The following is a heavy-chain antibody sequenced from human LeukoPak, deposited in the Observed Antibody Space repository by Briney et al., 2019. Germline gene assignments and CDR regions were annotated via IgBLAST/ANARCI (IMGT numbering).Heavy chain of an antibody. Sequence: PSETLSLTCTVSGYSISSSYYWSWIRQPAGKGLEWIGRIYTSGSTNYNPSLKSRVTMSVDTSKNQFSLKLSSVTAADTAVYYCASLRPYSNSPGAFDIWGQGTMVTVSS. CDR2: IYTSGST. CDR1: GYSISSSYY. V-gene: IGHV4-4*07. J-gene: IGHJ3*02. D-gene: IGHD6-6*01. CDR3: ASLRPYSNSPGAFDI.